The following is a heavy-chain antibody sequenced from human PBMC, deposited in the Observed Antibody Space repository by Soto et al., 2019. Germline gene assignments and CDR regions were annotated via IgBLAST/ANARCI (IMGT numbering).Heavy chain of an antibody. CDR3: ARGGVRIAVAGSLFDP. V-gene: IGHV1-69*01. D-gene: IGHD6-19*01. Sequence: QVQLVQSGAEVKKPGSSVKVSCKASGGTFSSYAISWVRQAPGQGLEWMGGIIPIFGTANYAQKFQGRVTITADESTSTAYMERSSLRSEDTAVYYCARGGVRIAVAGSLFDPWGQGTLVTVSS. J-gene: IGHJ5*02. CDR2: IIPIFGTA. CDR1: GGTFSSYA.